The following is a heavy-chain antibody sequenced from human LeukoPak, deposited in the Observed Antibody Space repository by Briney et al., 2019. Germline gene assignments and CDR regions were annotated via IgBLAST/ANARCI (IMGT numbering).Heavy chain of an antibody. CDR3: AKFRLPLDYFDY. CDR2: IRYDGSNK. J-gene: IGHJ4*02. D-gene: IGHD6-6*01. CDR1: GFTFSSYG. V-gene: IGHV3-30*02. Sequence: GGSLRLSCAASGFTFSSYGMHWVRQAPGKGLEWVAFIRYDGSNKYYADSVKGRFTISRDNSKNTLYLQMNSLRAEDTAVYYCAKFRLPLDYFDYWGQGTLVTVSS.